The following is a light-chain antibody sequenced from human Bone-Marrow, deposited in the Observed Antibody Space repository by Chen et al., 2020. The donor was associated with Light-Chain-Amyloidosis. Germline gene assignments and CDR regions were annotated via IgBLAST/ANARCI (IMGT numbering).Light chain of an antibody. Sequence: SYVLTQPSSVSVAPGQTATMACGGNNIGSTSVHWYQQTPGQAPLLVVYDDSDRPSGIAAPLSGSNSGNTATLTISRVEAGDEADYYCQVWDRSSDRPVFGGGTKLTVL. V-gene: IGLV3-21*02. CDR2: DDS. CDR3: QVWDRSSDRPV. J-gene: IGLJ3*02. CDR1: NIGSTS.